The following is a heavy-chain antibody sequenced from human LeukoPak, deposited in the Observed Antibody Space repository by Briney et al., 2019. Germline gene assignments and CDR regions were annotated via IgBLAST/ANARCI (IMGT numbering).Heavy chain of an antibody. J-gene: IGHJ6*04. CDR2: IIPIFGTA. CDR1: GGTFSSYA. CDR3: ARDEPAPNYDILTGYYRNYYYGMDV. D-gene: IGHD3-9*01. Sequence: ASVKVSCKASGGTFSSYAISWVRQATGQGLEWMGGIIPIFGTANSAQKFQGRVTITADESTSTAYMELSSLRSEDTAVYYCARDEPAPNYDILTGYYRNYYYGMDVWGKGTTVTVSS. V-gene: IGHV1-69*13.